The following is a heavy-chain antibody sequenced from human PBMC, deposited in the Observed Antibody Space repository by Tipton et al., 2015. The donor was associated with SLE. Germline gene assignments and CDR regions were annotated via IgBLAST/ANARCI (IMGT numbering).Heavy chain of an antibody. CDR3: ARDSVGLVDNYHYYYMDV. CDR1: GASISSGSSY. V-gene: IGHV4-61*02. J-gene: IGHJ6*03. D-gene: IGHD1-26*01. Sequence: LRLSCTVSGASISSGSSYWSWIRQPAGKGLEWIGRIFSRGSTNSNLSLKSRVTISLDASKNRFSLKLSSVTAADTAVYYCARDSVGLVDNYHYYYMDVWGKGTTVTISS. CDR2: IFSRGST.